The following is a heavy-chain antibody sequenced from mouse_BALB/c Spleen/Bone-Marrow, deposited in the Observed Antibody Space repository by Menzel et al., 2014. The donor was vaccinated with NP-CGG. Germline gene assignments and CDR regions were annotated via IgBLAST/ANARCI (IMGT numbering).Heavy chain of an antibody. V-gene: IGHV1-69*02. Sequence: VQLQQSGAELVKPGAPVKLSCKASGYTFTSYWMNWVKQRPGRGLEWIGRIDPSDSETHYNQKFKDKATLTVDKSSSTAYIQLSSLTSEDSAVYYCARNWVYFDYWNQAATLKVSS. CDR1: GYTFTSYW. J-gene: IGHJ2*01. CDR2: IDPSDSET. D-gene: IGHD4-1*01. CDR3: ARNWVYFDY.